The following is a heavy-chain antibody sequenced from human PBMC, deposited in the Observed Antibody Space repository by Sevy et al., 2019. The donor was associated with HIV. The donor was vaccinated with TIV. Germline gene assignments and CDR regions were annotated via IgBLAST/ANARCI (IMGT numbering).Heavy chain of an antibody. CDR2: INPNSGGT. J-gene: IGHJ6*02. V-gene: IGHV1-2*02. CDR3: TREVTMIVATYYYYGMDV. D-gene: IGHD3-22*01. Sequence: ASVKVSCKASGYTFTGYYMHWVRQAPGQGLEWMEWINPNSGGTNYAQKFQGRVTMTRDTSISTAYMELSRLRSDDTAVYYCTREVTMIVATYYYYGMDVWGQGTTVTVSS. CDR1: GYTFTGYY.